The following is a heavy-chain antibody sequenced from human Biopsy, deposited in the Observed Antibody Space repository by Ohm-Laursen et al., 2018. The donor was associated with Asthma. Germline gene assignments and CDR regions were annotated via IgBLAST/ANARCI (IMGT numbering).Heavy chain of an antibody. V-gene: IGHV3-30*18. Sequence: SLRLSCAAAGFMFRSFGMHWVRQAPGKGLEWVAVISYDGNHKFYEDSVKGRFTISRDNSKNTLYLQMNSLRTEDTAVYYCAKRRGYSGRDNDYWGQGTLVIVSS. CDR2: ISYDGNHK. CDR1: GFMFRSFG. CDR3: AKRRGYSGRDNDY. J-gene: IGHJ4*02. D-gene: IGHD5-12*01.